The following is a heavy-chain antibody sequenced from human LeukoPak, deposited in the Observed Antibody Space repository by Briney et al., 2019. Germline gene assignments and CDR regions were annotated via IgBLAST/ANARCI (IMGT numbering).Heavy chain of an antibody. J-gene: IGHJ4*02. V-gene: IGHV3-30*04. CDR1: GFIFSTYA. Sequence: GGSLRLSCEASGFIFSTYAMHWVREAPGKGLEWLAVISSDGSNKYHVDSVKGRFTISRDNSKNTLYLEMDSVRLGDTAVYYCARDDIIVGATTLDYWGQGTLVTVSS. D-gene: IGHD1-26*01. CDR3: ARDDIIVGATTLDY. CDR2: ISSDGSNK.